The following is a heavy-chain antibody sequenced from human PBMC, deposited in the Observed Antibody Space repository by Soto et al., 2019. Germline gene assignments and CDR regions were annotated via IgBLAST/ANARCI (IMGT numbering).Heavy chain of an antibody. J-gene: IGHJ4*02. Sequence: VASVKVSCKASGGPFNIFAVTWVPQAPGQGLQWIGGINPLFNAPHYAQKFRGRITITADEASSTTHMESSGLISDDTATYYCALSYGSYHYGAYWGQGTPVTVSS. CDR3: ALSYGSYHYGAY. V-gene: IGHV1-69*13. CDR1: GGPFNIFA. CDR2: INPLFNAP. D-gene: IGHD3-16*01.